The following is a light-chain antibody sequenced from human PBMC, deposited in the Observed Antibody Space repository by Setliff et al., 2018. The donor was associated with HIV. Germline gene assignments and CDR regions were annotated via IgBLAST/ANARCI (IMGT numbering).Light chain of an antibody. CDR3: SSYTSSSTYV. Sequence: QSVLAQPASVSGSPGQSITISCTGTSSDVGGYSYVSWYQQHPDKAPKLMIYDVTNRPSGVSNRFSGSKSGNTASLTISGLQAEDEADYYCSSYTSSSTYVFGSGTKVTVL. V-gene: IGLV2-14*03. J-gene: IGLJ1*01. CDR2: DVT. CDR1: SSDVGGYSY.